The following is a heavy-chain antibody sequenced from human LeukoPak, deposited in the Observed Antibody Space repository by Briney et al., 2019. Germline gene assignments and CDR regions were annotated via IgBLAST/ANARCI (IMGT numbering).Heavy chain of an antibody. Sequence: SETLSLTCTVSGGSISSYYWSWIRQSPGKRLEWIGYIYYDGNTNYNPSLKSRVTISLDTSKNQFSLEMSSVTAADTAVCYCVRHVLFYYYYYMDVWGTGTTVTVSS. CDR3: VRHVLFYYYYYMDV. V-gene: IGHV4-59*08. D-gene: IGHD3-10*01. CDR2: IYYDGNT. CDR1: GGSISSYY. J-gene: IGHJ6*03.